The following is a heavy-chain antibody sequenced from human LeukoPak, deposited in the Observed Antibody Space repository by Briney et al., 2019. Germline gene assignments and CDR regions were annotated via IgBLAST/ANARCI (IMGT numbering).Heavy chain of an antibody. Sequence: SETLSLTCAVYGGSFSGYYWSWIRQPPGKGLEWIGEINHSGSTNYNPSLKSRVTISVDTSKNQFSLKLSSVTAADTAVYCCASTNSYSSSWYDYWGQGTLVTVSS. CDR1: GGSFSGYY. D-gene: IGHD6-13*01. J-gene: IGHJ4*02. CDR3: ASTNSYSSSWYDY. CDR2: INHSGST. V-gene: IGHV4-34*01.